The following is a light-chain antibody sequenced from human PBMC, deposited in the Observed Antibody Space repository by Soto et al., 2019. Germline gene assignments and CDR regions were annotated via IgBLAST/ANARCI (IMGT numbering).Light chain of an antibody. CDR1: QDVGTNY. J-gene: IGKJ2*01. CDR2: GAS. Sequence: EVVLTQPPGTLSLSPGEGATLSCRSSQDVGTNYLAWYQQKHGQAPGLLIFGASSRASGVPGRFSGSGSGTDFTLIISRLEPEDSAVYYCQQFINSPYMYIFGQGTKLEI. V-gene: IGKV3-20*01. CDR3: QQFINSPYMYI.